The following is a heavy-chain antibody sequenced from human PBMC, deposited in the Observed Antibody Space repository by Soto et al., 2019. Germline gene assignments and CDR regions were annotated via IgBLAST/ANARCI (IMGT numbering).Heavy chain of an antibody. V-gene: IGHV1-69*02. Sequence: QVQLVQSGAEVKKPGSPVRVSCTASGDTFKFYTIRRVRQVPEQGPEWMGRIVPMLGMSNNAQKFQGRVTIMADKTTSTLYIDLSGLTSEDTSVYYCATKYGSGRTHFDYWGQGTLVTVSS. J-gene: IGHJ4*02. CDR2: IVPMLGMS. CDR3: ATKYGSGRTHFDY. D-gene: IGHD3-10*01. CDR1: GDTFKFYT.